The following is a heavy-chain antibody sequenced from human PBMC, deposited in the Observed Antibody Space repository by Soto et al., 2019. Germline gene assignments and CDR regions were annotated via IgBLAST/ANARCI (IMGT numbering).Heavy chain of an antibody. D-gene: IGHD6-13*01. Sequence: GPSVKVSCKASGYTFTGYYMHWVRQAPGQGIEWMGWINPNSGCTNYAQKFQGWVTMTRDTSISTAYMELSRLRSDDTAVYYCARGQYSSSWTVLLDYWGQGTLVTVSS. J-gene: IGHJ4*02. V-gene: IGHV1-2*04. CDR1: GYTFTGYY. CDR3: ARGQYSSSWTVLLDY. CDR2: INPNSGCT.